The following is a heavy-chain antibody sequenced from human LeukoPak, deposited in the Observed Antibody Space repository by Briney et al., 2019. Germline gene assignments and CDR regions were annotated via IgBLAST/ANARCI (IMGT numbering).Heavy chain of an antibody. D-gene: IGHD5-18*01. J-gene: IGHJ4*02. CDR3: AKDYERRWGYSDY. Sequence: GGSLRLSCAASGFTFSSYVMSWVRQAPGKGLEWVSAISGSGGSTYYADSVKGRFTISRDNSKNTLYLQMNSLRAEDTAVYYCAKDYERRWGYSDYWGQGTLVTVSS. CDR1: GFTFSSYV. V-gene: IGHV3-23*01. CDR2: ISGSGGST.